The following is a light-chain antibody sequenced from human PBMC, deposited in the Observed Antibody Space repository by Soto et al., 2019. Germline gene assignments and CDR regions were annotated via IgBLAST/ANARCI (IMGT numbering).Light chain of an antibody. J-gene: IGKJ5*01. CDR3: QYYGNSRIT. CDR2: AAS. CDR1: QTVNSDY. Sequence: EIVLTQSPGTLSLSPGERATLSCRASQTVNSDYLTWYQQKPGQAPRLLIYAASSGATGIPDRFSGSGSETDFTLTINRLEPEDFAVYSCQYYGNSRITFGQGTRLEIK. V-gene: IGKV3-20*01.